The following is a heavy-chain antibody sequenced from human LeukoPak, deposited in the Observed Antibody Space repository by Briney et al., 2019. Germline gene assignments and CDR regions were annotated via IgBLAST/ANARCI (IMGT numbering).Heavy chain of an antibody. V-gene: IGHV4-61*02. CDR3: ARGIVGSRDFYFRYYFDY. CDR2: IFISGGT. J-gene: IGHJ4*02. D-gene: IGHD3/OR15-3a*01. Sequence: SETLSLTCTVSGDSITSGSYYWSWIRQPAGKGLEWIGRIFISGGTNYNPSLRSRVTMSLDTSKNQFSLKLYSVTAADTAVYFCARGIVGSRDFYFRYYFDYWGQGTLVTVSS. CDR1: GDSITSGSYY.